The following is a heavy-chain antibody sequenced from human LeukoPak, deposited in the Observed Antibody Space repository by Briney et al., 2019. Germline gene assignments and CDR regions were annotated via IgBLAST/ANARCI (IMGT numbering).Heavy chain of an antibody. CDR1: GGSFSGYY. CDR2: INHSGST. V-gene: IGHV4-34*01. CDR3: ARDHISFDY. D-gene: IGHD2-21*01. J-gene: IGHJ4*02. Sequence: PSETLSLTCAVYGGSFSGYYWSWIRQPPGKGLEWIGEINHSGSTNYNPSLKSRVTISVDTSKNQFSLKLSSVTAADTAVYYCARDHISFDYWGQGTLVTVSS.